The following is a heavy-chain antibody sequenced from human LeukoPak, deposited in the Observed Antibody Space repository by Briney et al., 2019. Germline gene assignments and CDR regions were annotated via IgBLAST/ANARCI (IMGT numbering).Heavy chain of an antibody. J-gene: IGHJ6*03. D-gene: IGHD5-18*01. CDR1: GFTFDDYG. Sequence: PGGSLRLSCAASGFTFDDYGMSWVRQAPGKGLEWVSGINWNGGSTGYADPVKGRFTISRDNAKNSLYLQMNSLRAEDTALYYCARVALSGYSYGYYYYYYMDVWGKGTTVTVSS. CDR2: INWNGGST. CDR3: ARVALSGYSYGYYYYYYMDV. V-gene: IGHV3-20*04.